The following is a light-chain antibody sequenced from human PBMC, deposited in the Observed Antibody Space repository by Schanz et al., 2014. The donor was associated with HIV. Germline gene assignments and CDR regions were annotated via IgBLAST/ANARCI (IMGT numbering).Light chain of an antibody. CDR3: SSYSSEGSPYV. CDR1: SSDIGGSDY. Sequence: QSALTQPASVSGSPGQSITISCSGTSSDIGGSDYVSWYQQHPGRAPKVLIYDVCDRPSGVSNRFSGSKSGNTASLTISGLQAEDEAEYFCSSYSSEGSPYVIGTGTKLTVL. J-gene: IGLJ1*01. V-gene: IGLV2-14*03. CDR2: DVC.